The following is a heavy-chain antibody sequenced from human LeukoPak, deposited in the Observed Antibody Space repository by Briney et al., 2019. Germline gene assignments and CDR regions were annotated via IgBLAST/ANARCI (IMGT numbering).Heavy chain of an antibody. CDR2: INHSGST. CDR3: ARALYYDILTGYYEPLDAFDI. CDR1: GGSFSGYY. Sequence: PSETLSLTCAVYGGSFSGYYWSWIRQPPGKGLEWVGEINHSGSTNYNPSLKSRVTISVDTSKNQFSLKLSSVTAADTAVYYCARALYYDILTGYYEPLDAFDIWGQGTMVTVSS. V-gene: IGHV4-34*01. J-gene: IGHJ3*02. D-gene: IGHD3-9*01.